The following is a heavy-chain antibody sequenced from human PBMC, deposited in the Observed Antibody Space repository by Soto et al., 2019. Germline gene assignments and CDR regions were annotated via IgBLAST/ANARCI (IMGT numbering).Heavy chain of an antibody. Sequence: GGSLRLSCAASGFTFSSYGMHWVRQAPGKGLEWVAVISYDGSNKYYADSVKGRFTISRDNSKNTLYLQMNSLRAEDTAVYYCAKDPQSYYYGSGSRQPYYYYYGMDVWGQGTTVTVSS. CDR2: ISYDGSNK. J-gene: IGHJ6*02. D-gene: IGHD3-10*01. CDR3: AKDPQSYYYGSGSRQPYYYYYGMDV. CDR1: GFTFSSYG. V-gene: IGHV3-30*18.